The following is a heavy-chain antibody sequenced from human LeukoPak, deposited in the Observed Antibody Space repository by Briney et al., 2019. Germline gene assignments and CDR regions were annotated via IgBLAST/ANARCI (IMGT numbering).Heavy chain of an antibody. D-gene: IGHD4-23*01. CDR1: GGTFSSYA. CDR3: ASRSLGDYGGNSVWFDP. Sequence: SVKVSCKASGGTFSSYAISCMRQAPGQGLEWMGGIIPIFGTANYAQKFQGRVTITTDESTSTAYMELSSLRSEDTAVYYCASRSLGDYGGNSVWFDPWGQGTLVTVSS. J-gene: IGHJ5*02. V-gene: IGHV1-69*05. CDR2: IIPIFGTA.